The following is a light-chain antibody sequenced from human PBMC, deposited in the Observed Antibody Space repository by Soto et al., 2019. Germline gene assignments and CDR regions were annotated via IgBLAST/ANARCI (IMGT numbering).Light chain of an antibody. J-gene: IGKJ3*01. V-gene: IGKV1-17*01. CDR1: QGARSS. Sequence: DIQMTQSPSSLSASAGDRVTITCRASQGARSSLDWYQQKPGKAPKLLIYEISSLQSGVPSRFSVNESGTEFTLTICSLQPEDFATYYCLQHNSYPFTFGPGTKVDIK. CDR2: EIS. CDR3: LQHNSYPFT.